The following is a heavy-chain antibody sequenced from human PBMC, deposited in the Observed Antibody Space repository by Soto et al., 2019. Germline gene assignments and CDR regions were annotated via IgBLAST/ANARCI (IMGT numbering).Heavy chain of an antibody. V-gene: IGHV3-73*01. CDR2: IRTEPYSYAA. CDR3: TRLVEQESGYSDY. CDR1: GFTFSGSA. J-gene: IGHJ4*02. Sequence: PGGSLRLSCAASGFTFSGSAMQWVRQASGKGLEWVGRIRTEPYSYAAAYAASVKGRFAIFRDDSKNTAYLQMNSLKTEDTAVYYCTRLVEQESGYSDYWGQGTLSTVSS. D-gene: IGHD1-26*01.